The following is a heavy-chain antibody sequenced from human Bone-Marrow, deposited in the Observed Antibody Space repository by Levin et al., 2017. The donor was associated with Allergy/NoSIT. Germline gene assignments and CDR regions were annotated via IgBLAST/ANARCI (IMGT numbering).Heavy chain of an antibody. V-gene: IGHV3-7*01. D-gene: IGHD3-10*01. CDR1: EFTFRTSW. CDR3: GRGGVNAGLDY. Sequence: RGESLKISCEAFEFTFRTSWMGWVRQAPGKGLEWVANINPDGSDTYYVDSVRGRFTISRDNAKNSLFLQMKSLRAEDTAIYYCGRGGVNAGLDYWGQGTLVTVSS. J-gene: IGHJ4*02. CDR2: INPDGSDT.